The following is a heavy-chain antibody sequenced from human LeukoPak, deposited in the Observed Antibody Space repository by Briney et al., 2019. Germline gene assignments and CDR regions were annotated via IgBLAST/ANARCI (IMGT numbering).Heavy chain of an antibody. V-gene: IGHV3-21*01. J-gene: IGHJ4*02. CDR3: ARAAAGYYFDY. D-gene: IGHD6-13*01. CDR2: IGSSSSYI. CDR1: GFTFSSYS. Sequence: GGSLRLSCAASGFTFSSYSMNWVRQAPGKGLGWVSSIGSSSSYIYHADSVKGRFTISRDNAKNSLYLQMNSLRAEDTAVYYCARAAAGYYFDYWGQGTLVTVSS.